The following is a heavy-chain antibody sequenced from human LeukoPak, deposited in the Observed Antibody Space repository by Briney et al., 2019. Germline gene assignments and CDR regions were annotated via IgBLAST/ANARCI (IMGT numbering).Heavy chain of an antibody. Sequence: GGSLRLSCAGSGFTLGSYAMSWVRQAPGKGLEWVSAISGNGYNTYYADSVKGRSTISSESSGNTLYLQMHNLRAEDTAVYYCAKGVRLWFAFYFDYWGQGTLVTVSS. D-gene: IGHD3-10*01. CDR1: GFTLGSYA. V-gene: IGHV3-23*01. CDR3: AKGVRLWFAFYFDY. J-gene: IGHJ4*02. CDR2: ISGNGYNT.